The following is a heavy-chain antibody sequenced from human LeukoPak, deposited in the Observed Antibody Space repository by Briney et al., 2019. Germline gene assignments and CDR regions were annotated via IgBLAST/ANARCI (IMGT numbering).Heavy chain of an antibody. J-gene: IGHJ5*02. CDR2: ISAYNGNT. D-gene: IGHD3-3*01. CDR3: ARDTSYDFWSGYREANWFDP. CDR1: GGTFSSYA. Sequence: ASVKVSCKASGGTFSSYAISWVRQAPGQGLEWMGWISAYNGNTNYAQKLQGRVTMTTDTSTSTAYMELRSLRSDDTAVYYCARDTSYDFWSGYREANWFDPWGQGTLVTVSS. V-gene: IGHV1-18*01.